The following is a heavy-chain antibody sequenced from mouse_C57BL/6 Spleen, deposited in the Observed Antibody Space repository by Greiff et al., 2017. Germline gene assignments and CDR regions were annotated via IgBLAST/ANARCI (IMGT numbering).Heavy chain of an antibody. V-gene: IGHV14-2*01. CDR2: IDPEDGET. CDR3: ARRVFITTVVAFGY. CDR1: GFNIKDYY. D-gene: IGHD1-1*01. J-gene: IGHJ2*01. Sequence: VQLQQSGAELVKPGASVKLSCTASGFNIKDYYMHWVKQRTEQGLEWIGRIDPEDGETKYAPKFQGKATITANTASTTAYLHLSSLTSEDTAVYYCARRVFITTVVAFGYWGQGTTLTVSS.